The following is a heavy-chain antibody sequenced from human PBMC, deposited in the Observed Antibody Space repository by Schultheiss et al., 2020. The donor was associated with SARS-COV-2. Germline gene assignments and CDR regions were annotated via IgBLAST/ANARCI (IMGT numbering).Heavy chain of an antibody. Sequence: GGSLRLSCAGSGFSFSQDDIHWVRQAPGKGLEWVAVIWYDGSNKYYADSVKGRFTISRDNSKNTLYLQMNSLRAEDTAVYYCAKEGCTGISCYNNYWGQGTLVTVSS. J-gene: IGHJ4*02. V-gene: IGHV3-33*06. D-gene: IGHD2-2*02. CDR1: GFSFSQDD. CDR2: IWYDGSNK. CDR3: AKEGCTGISCYNNY.